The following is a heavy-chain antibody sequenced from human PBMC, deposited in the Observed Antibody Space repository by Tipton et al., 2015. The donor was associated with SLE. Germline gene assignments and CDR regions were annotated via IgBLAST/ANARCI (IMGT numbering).Heavy chain of an antibody. CDR2: IRYDGSNK. CDR3: AKVQVPAAIGDDAFDT. CDR1: GFTFSSYG. J-gene: IGHJ3*02. Sequence: SLRLSCAASGFTFSSYGMHWVRQAPGKGLEWVAFIRYDGSNKYYADSVKGRFTISRDNSKNTLYLQMNSLRAEDTAVYYCAKVQVPAAIGDDAFDTWGQGTMVTVSS. V-gene: IGHV3-30*02. D-gene: IGHD2-2*02.